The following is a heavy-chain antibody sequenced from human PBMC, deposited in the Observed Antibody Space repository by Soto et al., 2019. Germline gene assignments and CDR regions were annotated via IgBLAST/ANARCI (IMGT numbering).Heavy chain of an antibody. V-gene: IGHV3-23*01. CDR1: GFNFSSNA. CDR2: ISGSDEDT. D-gene: IGHD6-6*01. J-gene: IGHJ4*02. Sequence: VRLSCVASGFNFSSNAMSWVRQAPGKGLQWVSTISGSDEDTYYADSVKGRFTVSSDRSKNTLYLQMDSLRAEVTAVFYCARLPVGTPPRPDYWGQGTRGTVAS. CDR3: ARLPVGTPPRPDY.